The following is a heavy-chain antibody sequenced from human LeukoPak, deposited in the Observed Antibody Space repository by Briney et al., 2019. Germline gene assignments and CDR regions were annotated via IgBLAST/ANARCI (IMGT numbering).Heavy chain of an antibody. CDR1: GFTFGDYA. CDR2: IRSKAYGETA. D-gene: IGHD1-1*01. CDR3: TRDRGAYNLYDY. V-gene: IGHV3-49*03. Sequence: GGSLRLSCTASGFTFGDYARSWIGQAPGKGLEWVGFIRSKAYGETADYAASVKGRFTISRDDSKAIAYLQMNSLKTEDTAVYHCTRDRGAYNLYDYWGQGTLVTVSS. J-gene: IGHJ4*02.